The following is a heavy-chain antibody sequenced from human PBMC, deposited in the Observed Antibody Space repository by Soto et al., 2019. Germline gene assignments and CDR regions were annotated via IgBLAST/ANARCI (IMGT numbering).Heavy chain of an antibody. CDR1: GFTFSSYG. CDR2: IWYDGSNK. J-gene: IGHJ4*02. CDR3: ATVSYYDSRGYYYGYFYY. Sequence: QVQLVESGGGVVQPGRSLRLSCAASGFTFSSYGMHWVRQAPGKGLEWVAVIWYDGSNKYYADSVKGRFTISRDNSKKPPYMQMNSLRAEETTVYYCATVSYYDSRGYYYGYFYYWGQGTLVTVSS. D-gene: IGHD3-22*01. V-gene: IGHV3-33*01.